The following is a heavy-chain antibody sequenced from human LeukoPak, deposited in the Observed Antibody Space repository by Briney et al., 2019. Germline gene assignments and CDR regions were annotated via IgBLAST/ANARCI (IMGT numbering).Heavy chain of an antibody. D-gene: IGHD5-12*01. Sequence: ASVKVSCKASGYTFTGYYMHWVRQAPGQGLEWMGWINPNSGGTNYAQKFQGRVTMTRDTSISTAHMELSRLRSEDTAVYYCARGRGYSGYDALGYWGQGTLVTVSS. CDR3: ARGRGYSGYDALGY. J-gene: IGHJ4*02. V-gene: IGHV1-2*02. CDR2: INPNSGGT. CDR1: GYTFTGYY.